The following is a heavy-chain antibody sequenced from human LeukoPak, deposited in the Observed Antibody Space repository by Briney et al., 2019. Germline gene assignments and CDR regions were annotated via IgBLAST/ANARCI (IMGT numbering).Heavy chain of an antibody. CDR3: ARGPSGSYHGREFAD. D-gene: IGHD1-26*01. CDR2: ISWNSGSI. Sequence: PGGSLRLACAASGFTFDDYAMHWVWQAPGKGLEWVTGISWNSGSIGYADSVKGRFTISRDNAKNSLYLQMNSLRAEDTAVYYCARGPSGSYHGREFADWGQGTLVTVSS. V-gene: IGHV3-9*01. J-gene: IGHJ4*02. CDR1: GFTFDDYA.